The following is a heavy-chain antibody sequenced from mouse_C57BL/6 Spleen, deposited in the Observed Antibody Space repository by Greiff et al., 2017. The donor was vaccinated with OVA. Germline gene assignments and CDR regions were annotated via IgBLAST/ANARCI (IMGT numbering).Heavy chain of an antibody. CDR2: IYPGSGST. V-gene: IGHV1-55*01. CDR3: ARSGLITTVVDYFDY. Sequence: QVQLQQPGAELVKPGASVKMSCKASGYTFTSYWITWVKQRPGQGLEWIGDIYPGSGSTNYNEKFKSKATLTVDTSSSTAYMQLSSLTSEDSAVYYCARSGLITTVVDYFDYWGQGTTLTVSS. CDR1: GYTFTSYW. D-gene: IGHD1-1*01. J-gene: IGHJ2*01.